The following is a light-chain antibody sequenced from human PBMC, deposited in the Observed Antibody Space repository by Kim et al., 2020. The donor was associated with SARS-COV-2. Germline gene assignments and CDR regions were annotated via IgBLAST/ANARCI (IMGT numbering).Light chain of an antibody. Sequence: TLSCSGSSPNICAGYDVHWYQQLPGTAPKLLIYGNSNRPSGVPDRFSGSKSGTSASLAITGLQAEDEADYYCQSYDSSLSGSVVFGGGTQLTVL. CDR2: GNS. V-gene: IGLV1-40*01. J-gene: IGLJ2*01. CDR3: QSYDSSLSGSVV. CDR1: SPNICAGYD.